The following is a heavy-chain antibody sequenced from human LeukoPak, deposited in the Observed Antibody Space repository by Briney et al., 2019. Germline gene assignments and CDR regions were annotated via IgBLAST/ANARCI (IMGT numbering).Heavy chain of an antibody. CDR1: GFTFSSCG. D-gene: IGHD3-3*01. V-gene: IGHV3-30*02. CDR2: IRYDINTK. Sequence: GGSLRLSCAASGFTFSSCGMHWVRQAPGKGLEWVAFIRYDINTKSYAESVRGRFTITRDNSNNTLYLEMNSLRPEDTAVYYCVKEASWSGYYITYYFDYWGQGTLVTVSS. CDR3: VKEASWSGYYITYYFDY. J-gene: IGHJ4*02.